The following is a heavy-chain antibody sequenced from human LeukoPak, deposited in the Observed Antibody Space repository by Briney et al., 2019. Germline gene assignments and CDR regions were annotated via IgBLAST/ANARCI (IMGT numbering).Heavy chain of an antibody. CDR3: AREGVVVTAFYYYYGMDV. D-gene: IGHD2-21*02. J-gene: IGHJ6*02. CDR2: MNPNSGNT. Sequence: ASVKVSCKASGYTFTSYDINWVRQATGQGLEWMGWMNPNSGNTGYAQKFQGRVTMTRNTSISTAYMELSSLRSEDTAVYYCAREGVVVTAFYYYYGMDVWGQGTTVTVSS. V-gene: IGHV1-8*01. CDR1: GYTFTSYD.